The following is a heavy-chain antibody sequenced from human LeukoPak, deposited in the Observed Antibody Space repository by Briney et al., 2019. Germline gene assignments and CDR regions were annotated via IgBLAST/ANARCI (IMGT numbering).Heavy chain of an antibody. CDR2: IYYSGST. J-gene: IGHJ4*02. Sequence: PSETLSLTCTVSGGSISSGDYYWSWIRQPPGTGLEWIGYIYYSGSTYYNPSLKSRVTISVDTSKNQFSLKLNSVTAADTAVYYCARGRGAPPGYSSSWYVVPGIYFDYWGQGTLVTVSS. D-gene: IGHD6-13*01. CDR1: GGSISSGDYY. CDR3: ARGRGAPPGYSSSWYVVPGIYFDY. V-gene: IGHV4-30-4*01.